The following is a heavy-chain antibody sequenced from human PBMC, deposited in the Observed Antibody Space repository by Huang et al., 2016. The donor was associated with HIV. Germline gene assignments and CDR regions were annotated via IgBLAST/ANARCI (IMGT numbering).Heavy chain of an antibody. V-gene: IGHV3-48*02. J-gene: IGHJ4*02. CDR2: ISSSSSTI. CDR3: ANVRFFES. Sequence: GLTFSSYSMNWVRQAPGKGLEWVSYISSSSSTIYYADSVKGRFTISRDNARNSVYLQMNSLRDEDTAVYFCANVRFFESWGQGTLVTVSS. D-gene: IGHD3-3*01. CDR1: GLTFSSYS.